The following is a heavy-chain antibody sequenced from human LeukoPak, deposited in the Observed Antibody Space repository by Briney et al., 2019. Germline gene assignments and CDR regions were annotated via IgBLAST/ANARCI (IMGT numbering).Heavy chain of an antibody. J-gene: IGHJ4*02. D-gene: IGHD3-22*01. CDR1: GGSISSSSYY. CDR2: IYYSGST. V-gene: IGHV4-39*07. CDR3: ARDGSSGRYYDSSGYLKPFDY. Sequence: SETLSLTCTVSGGSISSSSYYWGWIRQPPGKGLEWIGSIYYSGSTYYNPSLKSRVTISVDTSKNQFSLKLSSVTAADTAVYYCARDGSSGRYYDSSGYLKPFDYWGQGTLVTVSS.